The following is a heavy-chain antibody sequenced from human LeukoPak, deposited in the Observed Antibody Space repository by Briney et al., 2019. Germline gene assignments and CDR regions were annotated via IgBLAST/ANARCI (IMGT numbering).Heavy chain of an antibody. V-gene: IGHV1-46*01. CDR2: INPSGGST. CDR3: ARDERFFDWLTGAEYFQH. D-gene: IGHD3-9*01. J-gene: IGHJ1*01. Sequence: EASVTVSCKASGYTFTSYYMHWVRQAPGQGLEWMGIINPSGGSTSYAQKFQGRVTMTRDMSTSAVYMELSSLRSEDTAVYYCARDERFFDWLTGAEYFQHWGQGTLVTVSS. CDR1: GYTFTSYY.